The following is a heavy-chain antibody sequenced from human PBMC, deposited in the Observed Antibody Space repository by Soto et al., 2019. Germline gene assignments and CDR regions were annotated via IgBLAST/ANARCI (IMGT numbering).Heavy chain of an antibody. CDR2: IKQDGSEK. Sequence: GGSLRLSCAASGFTFSSYWMSWVRQAPGKGLEWVANIKQDGSEKYYVDSVKGRFTISRDNAKNSLYLQMNSLRAEDTAVYYCAREDSDDSSGHYRDYAFDIWGQGTMVTVSS. V-gene: IGHV3-7*01. D-gene: IGHD3-22*01. CDR1: GFTFSSYW. CDR3: AREDSDDSSGHYRDYAFDI. J-gene: IGHJ3*02.